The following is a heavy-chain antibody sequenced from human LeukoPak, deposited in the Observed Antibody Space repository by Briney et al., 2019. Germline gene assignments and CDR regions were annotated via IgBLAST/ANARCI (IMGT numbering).Heavy chain of an antibody. V-gene: IGHV1-46*01. CDR1: GYTFTSSY. Sequence: GASVKVSCKASGYTFTSSYMHWVRQASGQGLEWMGIINPSGASTSYAQKFQGRVTMTRDTSTSTVYRELSSLRSEDTAVYYCARDHDSYGFCVYWGQGTLVTVSS. CDR2: INPSGAST. CDR3: ARDHDSYGFCVY. J-gene: IGHJ4*02. D-gene: IGHD5-18*01.